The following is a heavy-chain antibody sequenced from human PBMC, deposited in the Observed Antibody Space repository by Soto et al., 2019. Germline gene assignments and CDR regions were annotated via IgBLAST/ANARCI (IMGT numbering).Heavy chain of an antibody. Sequence: SVKVSCKASGGTFATYAISWVRQAPGQGLEWLGGIIPIFGTANYPQKFQGRVTISADESTSTAYMDLSSLRSEDTAVYYCAMNPSYCSGGSCYSRFDPWGQGTLVTVSS. CDR1: GGTFATYA. CDR3: AMNPSYCSGGSCYSRFDP. V-gene: IGHV1-69*13. J-gene: IGHJ5*02. D-gene: IGHD2-15*01. CDR2: IIPIFGTA.